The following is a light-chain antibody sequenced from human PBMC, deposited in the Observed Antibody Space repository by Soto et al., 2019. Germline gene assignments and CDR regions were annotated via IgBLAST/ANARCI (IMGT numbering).Light chain of an antibody. Sequence: QSALTQPASVSGSPGQSITISCTGTSSDVGDFNYVSWYQQHPGKAPKLMIYDVGNRPSGVSIRFSGSKSGSTASLTISGLQAEDEADYYCSSLSSSTTRVFGTGTKLTVL. V-gene: IGLV2-14*01. CDR1: SSDVGDFNY. J-gene: IGLJ1*01. CDR3: SSLSSSTTRV. CDR2: DVG.